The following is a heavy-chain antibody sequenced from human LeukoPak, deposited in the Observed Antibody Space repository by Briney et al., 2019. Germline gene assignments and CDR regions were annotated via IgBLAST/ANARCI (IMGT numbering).Heavy chain of an antibody. CDR3: ARGLGWGGKLDY. V-gene: IGHV4-39*07. D-gene: IGHD3-16*01. Sequence: SETLSLTCSVSGDSISTSSYYWGWIRQPPGKGLEWIGTIYYSGSTYYNPSLTSRVTISVDTSKNQFSLKLSSVTAADTAVYYCARGLGWGGKLDYWGQGTLVTVSS. J-gene: IGHJ4*02. CDR2: IYYSGST. CDR1: GDSISTSSYY.